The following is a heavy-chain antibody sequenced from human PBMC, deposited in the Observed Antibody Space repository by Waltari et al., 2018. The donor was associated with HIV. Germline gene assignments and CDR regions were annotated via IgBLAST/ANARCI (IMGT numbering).Heavy chain of an antibody. V-gene: IGHV3-53*02. CDR2: LYGGGTT. CDR3: AKGRSNYDFWSGLHFDY. D-gene: IGHD3-3*01. Sequence: EVQLVETGGGLIQPGGSLRLSCAASGFTVSSSYLSWVRQAPGKGLEWVSVLYGGGTTKYADSVRGRFIISTDNSNNIFYLQMNSLRAEDTAVYYCAKGRSNYDFWSGLHFDYWGQG. J-gene: IGHJ4*02. CDR1: GFTVSSSY.